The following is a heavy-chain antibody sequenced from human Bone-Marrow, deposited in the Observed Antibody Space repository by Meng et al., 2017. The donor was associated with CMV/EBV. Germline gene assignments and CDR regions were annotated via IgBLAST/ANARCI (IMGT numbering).Heavy chain of an antibody. CDR1: GYTFTSYY. J-gene: IGHJ3*02. Sequence: ASVKVSCKASGYTFTSYYMHWVRQAPGQGLEWMGIINPSGGSTSYAQKFQGRVTMTRDTSTSTVYMELSSLRSEDTAVYYCARDAYYDILTNYYTLGAFDIWGQGTMVTVSS. CDR3: ARDAYYDILTNYYTLGAFDI. D-gene: IGHD3-9*01. CDR2: INPSGGST. V-gene: IGHV1-46*01.